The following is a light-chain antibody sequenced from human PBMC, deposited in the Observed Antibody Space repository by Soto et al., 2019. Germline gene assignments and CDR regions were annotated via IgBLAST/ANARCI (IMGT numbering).Light chain of an antibody. Sequence: QSALTQPASVSGSPGQSITISCSGTRSDIGSYNYVAWYQQFPGKTPKILIYGVSNRPSGVSSRFSGSKSGNTASLTISGLQAEDEADYYCISYTGSSTPYVFGSGTKVTVL. J-gene: IGLJ1*01. CDR3: ISYTGSSTPYV. CDR1: RSDIGSYNY. CDR2: GVS. V-gene: IGLV2-14*01.